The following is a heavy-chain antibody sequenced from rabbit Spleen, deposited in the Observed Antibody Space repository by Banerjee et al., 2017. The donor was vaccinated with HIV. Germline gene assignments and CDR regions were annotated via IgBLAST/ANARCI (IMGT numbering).Heavy chain of an antibody. Sequence: QSLEESGGGLVKPGASLTLTCKASGFSFNSGYDMCWVRQAPGKGLEWIACSYAGSSGSTYSAIWAKGRFTISKTSSTTVTLQMTSLTAADTATYFCARDNASSGGFFFNLWGQGTLVTVS. CDR2: SYAGSSGST. CDR1: GFSFNSGYD. CDR3: ARDNASSGGFFFNL. D-gene: IGHD1-1*01. J-gene: IGHJ4*01. V-gene: IGHV1S40*01.